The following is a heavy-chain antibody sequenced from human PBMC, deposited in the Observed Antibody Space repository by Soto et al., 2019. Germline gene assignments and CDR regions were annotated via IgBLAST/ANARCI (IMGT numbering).Heavy chain of an antibody. Sequence: SQTLSLTCAISGDRVSSNSAAWNWIRQSPSRGLEWLGRTYYRSKWYNDYAVSVKSRITINPDTSKNQFSLQLNSVTPEDTAVYYCAGDPGEWNRNPYYYSYMAVWGKGTTVTVSS. J-gene: IGHJ6*03. CDR1: GDRVSSNSAA. CDR2: TYYRSKWYN. V-gene: IGHV6-1*01. CDR3: AGDPGEWNRNPYYYSYMAV. D-gene: IGHD1-1*01.